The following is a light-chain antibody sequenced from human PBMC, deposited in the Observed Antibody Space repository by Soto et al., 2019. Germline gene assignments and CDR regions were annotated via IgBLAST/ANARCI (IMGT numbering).Light chain of an antibody. J-gene: IGLJ1*01. CDR3: SSYTSSSTYV. Sequence: QSVLTQPPSVSAAPGQKVTISCSGSSSNIGGNSVSWYQQLPGTAPKLVVYDNDRRPSGIPGRFSGSKSGNTASLTMSGLQPEDEADYYCSSYTSSSTYVFGTGTKVTVL. CDR2: DND. V-gene: IGLV1-51*01. CDR1: SSNIGGNS.